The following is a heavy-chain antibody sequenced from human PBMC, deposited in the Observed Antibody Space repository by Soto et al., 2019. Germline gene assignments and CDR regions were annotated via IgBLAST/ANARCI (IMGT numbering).Heavy chain of an antibody. CDR2: IHHSGST. V-gene: IGHV4-30-4*01. Sequence: LSLTCTVSGGSISSGENFWNWIRQSPGKGLEWIGYIHHSGSTYYNPSLKSRLTISVDTSKNQISLKLNSVTAADTAVYYCARDTGTHPYYFDYWGQGTLVTVSS. J-gene: IGHJ4*02. CDR3: ARDTGTHPYYFDY. D-gene: IGHD2-8*02. CDR1: GGSISSGENF.